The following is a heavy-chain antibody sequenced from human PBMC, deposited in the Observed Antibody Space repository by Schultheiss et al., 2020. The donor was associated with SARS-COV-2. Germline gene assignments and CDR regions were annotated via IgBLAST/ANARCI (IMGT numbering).Heavy chain of an antibody. D-gene: IGHD6-19*01. CDR2: IYYSGST. CDR3: ARLTAAVAPLFDP. J-gene: IGHJ5*02. V-gene: IGHV4-31*03. Sequence: SETLSLTCTVSGGSISSGGYYWSWIRQHPGKGLEWIGYIYYSGSTYYNPSLKSRVTISVDTSKNQFSLKLSSVTAADTAVYYCARLTAAVAPLFDPWGQGTLGTVSS. CDR1: GGSISSGGYY.